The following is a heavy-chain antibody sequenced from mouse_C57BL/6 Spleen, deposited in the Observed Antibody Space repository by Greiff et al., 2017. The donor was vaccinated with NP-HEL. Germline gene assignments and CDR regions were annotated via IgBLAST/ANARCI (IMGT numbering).Heavy chain of an antibody. CDR2: IDPSDSET. CDR1: GYTFTSYW. V-gene: IGHV1-52*01. Sequence: VQLQQPGAELVRPGSSVKLSCKASGYTFTSYWMHWVKQRPIQGLEWIGNIDPSDSETHYNQKFKDKATLTVDKSSSTAYMQLSSLTSEDSAVYYCARAYSNYDAMDYWGQGTSVTVSS. D-gene: IGHD2-5*01. CDR3: ARAYSNYDAMDY. J-gene: IGHJ4*01.